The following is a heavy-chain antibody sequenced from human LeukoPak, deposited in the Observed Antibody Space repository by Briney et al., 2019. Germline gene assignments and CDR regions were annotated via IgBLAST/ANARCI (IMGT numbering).Heavy chain of an antibody. D-gene: IGHD3-22*01. V-gene: IGHV1-46*01. CDR1: GYTFTSYY. Sequence: ASVKVSCKASGYTFTSYYMYWVRQAPGQGLEWMGIINPNRGSTSYAQKFQGRVTMTRDMSTSTVYMELSSLRSEDTAIYYCATGSHVRVYDSSGYYGHYWGQGTLVTVSS. CDR2: INPNRGST. J-gene: IGHJ4*02. CDR3: ATGSHVRVYDSSGYYGHY.